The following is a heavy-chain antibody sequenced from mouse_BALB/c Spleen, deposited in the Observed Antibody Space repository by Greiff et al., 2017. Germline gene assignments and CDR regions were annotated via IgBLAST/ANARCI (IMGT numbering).Heavy chain of an antibody. Sequence: EVQLQQSGTVLARPGASVKMSCKASGYSFTSYWMHWVKQRPGQGLEWIGAIYPGNSDTSYNQKFKGKAKLTAVTSASTAYMELSSLTNEDSAVYYCTRPLYGNSFAYWGQGTLVTVSA. D-gene: IGHD2-1*01. CDR2: IYPGNSDT. V-gene: IGHV1-5*01. CDR3: TRPLYGNSFAY. CDR1: GYSFTSYW. J-gene: IGHJ3*01.